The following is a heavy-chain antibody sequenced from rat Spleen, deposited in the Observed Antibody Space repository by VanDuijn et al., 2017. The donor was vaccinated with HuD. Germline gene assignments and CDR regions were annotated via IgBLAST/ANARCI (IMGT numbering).Heavy chain of an antibody. CDR3: ARDGGDY. J-gene: IGHJ2*01. CDR2: IWTGGST. Sequence: QVQLKESGPGLVQPSQTLSLTCTVSGFSLTNYNVHWVRQPTGKGLEWMGVIWTGGSTDYNSALKSRLSISRDTSKSQVFLKMNSLQTEDTATYYCARDGGDYWGQGVMVTVSS. CDR1: GFSLTNYN. V-gene: IGHV2-30*01.